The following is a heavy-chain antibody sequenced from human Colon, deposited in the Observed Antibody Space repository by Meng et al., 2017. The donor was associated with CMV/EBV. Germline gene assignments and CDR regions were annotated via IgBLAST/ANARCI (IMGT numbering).Heavy chain of an antibody. CDR3: ARENYFRSGTYSTLGAFDF. D-gene: IGHD3-10*01. J-gene: IGHJ4*01. V-gene: IGHV3-30*02. CDR1: GFTFSSYG. CDR2: MRSDGSDK. Sequence: GESLKISCAASGFTFSSYGMHWVRQAPGKGLDWVAFMRSDGSDKFYAESVKGRFTISRDNSKNTLYLQMNSLRDVDTAIYYCARENYFRSGTYSTLGAFDFWGQGTLVTVSS.